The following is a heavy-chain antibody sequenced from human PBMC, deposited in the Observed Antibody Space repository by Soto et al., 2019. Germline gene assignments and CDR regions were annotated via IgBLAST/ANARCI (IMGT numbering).Heavy chain of an antibody. V-gene: IGHV1-8*01. D-gene: IGHD3-3*01. J-gene: IGHJ6*03. CDR3: ARGGSLPRYYDFWSADLGYYMDV. CDR2: MNPNSGNT. Sequence: ASVKVSCKASGYTFTSYDINWVRQATGQGLEWMGWMNPNSGNTGYAQKFQGRVTMTRNTSVSTAYMELSSLRSEDTAVYYCARGGSLPRYYDFWSADLGYYMDVWGKGTTVTVSS. CDR1: GYTFTSYD.